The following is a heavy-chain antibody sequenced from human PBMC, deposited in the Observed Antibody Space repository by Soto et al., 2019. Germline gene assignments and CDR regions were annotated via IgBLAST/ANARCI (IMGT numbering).Heavy chain of an antibody. D-gene: IGHD6-6*01. Sequence: GGSLRLSCAASGFTFSSYAMHWVRQAPGKGLEWVAVISYDGSNKYYADSVKGRFTIPGDNSKNTLYLQMNSLRAEDTAVYYCAREFLEYSSSSGIDYWGQGTLVTVSS. CDR3: AREFLEYSSSSGIDY. J-gene: IGHJ4*02. V-gene: IGHV3-30-3*01. CDR1: GFTFSSYA. CDR2: ISYDGSNK.